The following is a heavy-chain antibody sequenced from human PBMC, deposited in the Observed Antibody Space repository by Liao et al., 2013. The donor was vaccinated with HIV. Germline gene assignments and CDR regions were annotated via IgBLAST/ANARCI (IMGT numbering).Heavy chain of an antibody. Sequence: QLQLQESGPGLVKPSETLSLTCTVSGGSISSSSYYWGWIRQPPGKGLEWIGSIYYSGSTNYNPSLKSRVTISVDTSKNQFSLKLSSVTAADTAVYYCARDQYYDFWSGYYTYYYYYMDVWGKGTTVTVSS. J-gene: IGHJ6*03. CDR1: GGSISSSSYY. CDR3: ARDQYYDFWSGYYTYYYYYMDV. D-gene: IGHD3-3*01. V-gene: IGHV4-39*07. CDR2: IYYSGST.